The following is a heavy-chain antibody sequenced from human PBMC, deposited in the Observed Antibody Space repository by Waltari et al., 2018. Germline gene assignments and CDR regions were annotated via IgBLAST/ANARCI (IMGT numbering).Heavy chain of an antibody. Sequence: EVQLVESGGGLIQPGGSLRLSCAASGFTFSTYWMPWVRQVPGKGLVWVFRIATQWSRTYYADSVKCRFTIARDNAKNTLYLQMNRLRVEDTALYYCARDLGGSGSDWGQGTLVTVSS. CDR1: GFTFSTYW. CDR3: ARDLGGSGSD. D-gene: IGHD1-26*01. V-gene: IGHV3-74*01. J-gene: IGHJ4*02. CDR2: IATQWSRT.